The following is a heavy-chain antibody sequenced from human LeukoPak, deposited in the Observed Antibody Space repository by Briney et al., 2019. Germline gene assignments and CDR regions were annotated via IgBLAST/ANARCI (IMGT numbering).Heavy chain of an antibody. CDR3: ARDASPISEGDGLDV. Sequence: GGSLRLSCAVSGLTVNSHFMSWVRQAPGKGLECDSVMYSGGRTFYADSVRGRFTISRDNSKNTLNLQMNSLRAEDTAVYYCARDASPISEGDGLDVWGQGTTVTVSS. V-gene: IGHV3-66*01. J-gene: IGHJ6*02. CDR1: GLTVNSHF. D-gene: IGHD1-26*01. CDR2: MYSGGRT.